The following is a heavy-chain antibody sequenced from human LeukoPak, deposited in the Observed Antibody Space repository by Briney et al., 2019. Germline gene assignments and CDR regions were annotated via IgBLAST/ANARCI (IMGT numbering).Heavy chain of an antibody. Sequence: ASVKVSCKVSGYTLTELSMHWVRQAPGKGLEWMGGFDPEDGETIYAQKFQGRVTMTEDTSTDTAYMELSSLRSEDTAVYYCATSGGSYGSNYFDYWGQGTLVTVSS. J-gene: IGHJ4*02. D-gene: IGHD5-18*01. V-gene: IGHV1-24*01. CDR1: GYTLTELS. CDR2: FDPEDGET. CDR3: ATSGGSYGSNYFDY.